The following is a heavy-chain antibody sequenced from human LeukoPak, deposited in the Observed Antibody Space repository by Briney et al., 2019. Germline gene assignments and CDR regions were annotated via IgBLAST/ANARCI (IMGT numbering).Heavy chain of an antibody. CDR1: GFTFSSYA. V-gene: IGHV3-30-3*01. CDR3: ARTSVVVVVAATHFDY. Sequence: GGSMRLSCAAYGFTFSSYAMHWVRQAPGKGLEWVAVISYDGSNKYYADSVKGRFTISRDNSKNTLYLQMNSLRAEDTAVYYCARTSVVVVVAATHFDYWGQGTLVTVSS. J-gene: IGHJ4*02. CDR2: ISYDGSNK. D-gene: IGHD2-15*01.